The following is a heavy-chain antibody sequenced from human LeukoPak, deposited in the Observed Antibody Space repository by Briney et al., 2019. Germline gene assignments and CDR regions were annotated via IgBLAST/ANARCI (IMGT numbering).Heavy chain of an antibody. Sequence: PGGSLRLSCAASGFTFGSYWMSWVRQSPGKGLEWVANIKQDGSERYYMDSVKGRFTISRDNAKASLYPQMNSLRAEDMSVYYCARETTDDFFYYYMDVWGKGTTVTISS. D-gene: IGHD1/OR15-1a*01. CDR1: GFTFGSYW. V-gene: IGHV3-7*01. CDR2: IKQDGSER. CDR3: ARETTDDFFYYYMDV. J-gene: IGHJ6*03.